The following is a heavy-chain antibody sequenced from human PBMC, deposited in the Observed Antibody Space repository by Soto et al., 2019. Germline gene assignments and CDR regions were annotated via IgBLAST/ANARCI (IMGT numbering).Heavy chain of an antibody. CDR3: ARNGEYSSSSDWFDP. Sequence: GSGKVCFKASGYPFTGYYMHWVRQAPGQGLEWMGWINPNSGGTNYAQKFQGRVTMTRDTSISTAYMELSRLRSDDTAVYYCARNGEYSSSSDWFDPWGQGTIVPVSS. J-gene: IGHJ5*02. CDR2: INPNSGGT. D-gene: IGHD6-6*01. CDR1: GYPFTGYY. V-gene: IGHV1-2*02.